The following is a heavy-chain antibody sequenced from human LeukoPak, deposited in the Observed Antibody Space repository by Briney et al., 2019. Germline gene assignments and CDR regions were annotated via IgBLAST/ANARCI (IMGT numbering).Heavy chain of an antibody. CDR1: GGTFSGYY. V-gene: IGHV4-34*01. CDR2: VSHSGST. CDR3: ARGLQYDYVWGSYRSYYFDY. D-gene: IGHD3-16*02. Sequence: PWETLCLTCAAYGGTFSGYYRSWIRQAPGKGLEWIGEVSHSGSTNYNASLKSRVTISVATSKNRFSLKLSSVTAADPAVYYCARGLQYDYVWGSYRSYYFDYWGQGTLVTVSS. J-gene: IGHJ4*02.